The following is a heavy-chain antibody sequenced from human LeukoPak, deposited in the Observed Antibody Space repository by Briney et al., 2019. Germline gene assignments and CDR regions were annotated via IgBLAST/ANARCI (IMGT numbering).Heavy chain of an antibody. V-gene: IGHV3-53*01. Sequence: GGSLRLSCAASGFTVSSNYMSWVRQAPGKGPEWVSVIYSGGSTYYADSVKGRFTISRDNSKNTLYLQMNSLRAEDTAVYYCAREAIPRYSSSWGSFDPWGQGTLVTVSS. CDR2: IYSGGST. D-gene: IGHD6-13*01. CDR1: GFTVSSNY. J-gene: IGHJ5*02. CDR3: AREAIPRYSSSWGSFDP.